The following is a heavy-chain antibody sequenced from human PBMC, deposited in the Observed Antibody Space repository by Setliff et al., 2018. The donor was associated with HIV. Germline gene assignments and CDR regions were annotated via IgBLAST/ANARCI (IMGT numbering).Heavy chain of an antibody. V-gene: IGHV3-33*03. J-gene: IGHJ6*03. Sequence: PGGSLRLSCAASGFTFNSYAMHWVRQAPGKGLGWVAVIWYDGSKKYYGDSVKGRFTISRDKSKNTLYLQMDSLGAEDTAAYYCAKDSSSGYYYYYLDVWGKGTTVTSP. CDR3: AKDSSSGYYYYYLDV. CDR2: IWYDGSKK. CDR1: GFTFNSYA. D-gene: IGHD6-6*01.